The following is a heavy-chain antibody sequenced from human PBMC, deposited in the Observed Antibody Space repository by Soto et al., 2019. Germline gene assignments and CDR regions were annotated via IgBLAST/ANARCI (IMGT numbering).Heavy chain of an antibody. D-gene: IGHD6-25*01. V-gene: IGHV1-69*13. CDR2: IIPIFGTA. CDR1: GGTFSSYA. CDR3: ASDLALYSSGDVQSTVWGYYYYGMDV. J-gene: IGHJ6*02. Sequence: SVKVSCKASGGTFSSYAISWVRQAPGQGLEWMGGIIPIFGTANYAQKFQGRVTITADESTSTAYMELSSLRSEDTAVYYCASDLALYSSGDVQSTVWGYYYYGMDVWGQGTTVTVSS.